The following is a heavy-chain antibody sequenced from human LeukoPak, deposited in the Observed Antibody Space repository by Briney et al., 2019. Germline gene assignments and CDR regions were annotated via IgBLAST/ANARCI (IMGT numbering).Heavy chain of an antibody. V-gene: IGHV3-23*01. CDR1: GFTFSTYA. Sequence: GGSLRLSCAASGFTFSTYAMSWVRQAPGKGLEWVSAISGSGDSTYYADSVKGRFTISRDNSKNTLYLQMNSLRAEDTAVYYCAKTIPFPNWFDPWGQGTLVTVSS. CDR3: AKTIPFPNWFDP. J-gene: IGHJ5*02. CDR2: ISGSGDST. D-gene: IGHD3-3*01.